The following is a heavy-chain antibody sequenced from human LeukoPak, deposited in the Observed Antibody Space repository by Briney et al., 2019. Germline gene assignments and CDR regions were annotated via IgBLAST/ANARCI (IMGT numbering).Heavy chain of an antibody. D-gene: IGHD6-13*01. CDR1: GYIYTSYW. Sequence: GESLKISCNSSGYIYTSYWIGWVRQMPGKGLEWMGIIYPGDSDTRYSPSFQGQVTISADKSISTAYLQWSSLKASDTAMYYCARFATGYSSSHVGYWGQGTLVTVSS. J-gene: IGHJ4*02. CDR3: ARFATGYSSSHVGY. CDR2: IYPGDSDT. V-gene: IGHV5-51*01.